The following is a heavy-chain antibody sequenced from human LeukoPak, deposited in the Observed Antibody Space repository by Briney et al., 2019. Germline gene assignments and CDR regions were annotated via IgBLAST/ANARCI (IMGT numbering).Heavy chain of an antibody. CDR3: ARRAYYYDSSGYYYFDY. V-gene: IGHV5-51*01. D-gene: IGHD3-22*01. CDR2: IYPGDSDT. J-gene: IGHJ4*02. Sequence: GESLKISCKGSGYSFTSYWIGWVRQMPGNGLEWMGIIYPGDSDTRYSPSFQGQVTISADKSISTAYLQWSSLKASDTAMYYCARRAYYYDSSGYYYFDYWGQGTLVTVSS. CDR1: GYSFTSYW.